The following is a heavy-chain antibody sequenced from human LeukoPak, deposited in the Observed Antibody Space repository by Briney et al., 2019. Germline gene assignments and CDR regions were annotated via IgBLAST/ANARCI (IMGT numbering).Heavy chain of an antibody. V-gene: IGHV3-30*04. CDR1: GFTFSSYA. J-gene: IGHJ4*02. D-gene: IGHD6-13*01. Sequence: GGTLRLSCAASGFTFSSYAMHWVRQAPGKGLEWVAVISYDGSNKYYADSVKGRFTISRDNSKNTLYLQMNSLRAEDTAVYYCARGGQQLEPDYWGQGTLVTVSS. CDR2: ISYDGSNK. CDR3: ARGGQQLEPDY.